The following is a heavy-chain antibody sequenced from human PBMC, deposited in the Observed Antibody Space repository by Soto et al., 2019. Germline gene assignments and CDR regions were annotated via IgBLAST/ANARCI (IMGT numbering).Heavy chain of an antibody. CDR2: IYYSGST. CDR1: GGSISSYY. CDR3: ARSFRLGTNWFDP. J-gene: IGHJ5*02. Sequence: PSETLSLTCTVSGGSISSYYWSWIRQPPGKGLEWIGYIYYSGSTNYNPSLKSRVTISVDTSKNQFSLKLSSVTAADTAVYYCARSFRLGTNWFDPWGQGTLVTVSS. D-gene: IGHD3-16*01. V-gene: IGHV4-59*01.